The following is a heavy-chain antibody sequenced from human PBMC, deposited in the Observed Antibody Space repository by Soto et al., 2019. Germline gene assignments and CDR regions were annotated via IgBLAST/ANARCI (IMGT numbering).Heavy chain of an antibody. J-gene: IGHJ4*02. D-gene: IGHD5-12*01. CDR2: IYYSGST. Sequence: SETLYLTCTVSGGSISSYYCNWIRQPPGKGLEWIGYIYYSGSTNYNPSLKSRVTISVDTSKNQFSLKLSSVTAADTAVYYCARESRGGNVDYWGQGTLVTVSS. CDR3: ARESRGGNVDY. CDR1: GGSISSYY. V-gene: IGHV4-59*01.